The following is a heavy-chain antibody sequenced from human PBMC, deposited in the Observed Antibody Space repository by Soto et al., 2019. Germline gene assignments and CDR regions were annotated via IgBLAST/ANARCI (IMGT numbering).Heavy chain of an antibody. CDR3: AKDLMLYRKEATNSWAD. J-gene: IGHJ4*02. V-gene: IGHV3-30*18. CDR2: ISYDGHNE. Sequence: GGSLRLSCAASGFTFSTYAMHWVRQAPGKGLEWVTTISYDGHNEYYADSVKGRITISRDNSNKMLYLQMNSLRVEDTAVYYFAKDLMLYRKEATNSWADWGQGTLVTVSS. CDR1: GFTFSTYA. D-gene: IGHD2-8*01.